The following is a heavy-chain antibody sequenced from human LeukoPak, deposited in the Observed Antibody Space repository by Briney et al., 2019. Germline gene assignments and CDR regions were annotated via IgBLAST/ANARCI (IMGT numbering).Heavy chain of an antibody. Sequence: ASVKVSCKASGYTFTGYYMHWVRQAPGQGLEWMGWINPNSGGTNYAQKFQGWVTMTRDTSISTAYMELSRLRSDDTAVYYCARGINYDFWSGYNYFDYWGQGTLVTVSS. V-gene: IGHV1-2*04. J-gene: IGHJ4*02. D-gene: IGHD3-3*01. CDR2: INPNSGGT. CDR1: GYTFTGYY. CDR3: ARGINYDFWSGYNYFDY.